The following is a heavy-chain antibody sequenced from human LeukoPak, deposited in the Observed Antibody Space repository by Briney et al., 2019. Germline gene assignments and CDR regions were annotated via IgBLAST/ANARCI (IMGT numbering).Heavy chain of an antibody. CDR3: TTDLLRYFDWLLYDY. Sequence: GGSLRLSCAASGFTFNSYSMHWVRQAPGKGLEWVGRIKSKTDGGTTDYAAPVKGRFTISRDDSKNTLYLQMNSLKTEDTAVYYCTTDLLRYFDWLLYDYWGQGTLVTVSS. CDR1: GFTFNSYS. J-gene: IGHJ4*02. D-gene: IGHD3-9*01. V-gene: IGHV3-15*01. CDR2: IKSKTDGGTT.